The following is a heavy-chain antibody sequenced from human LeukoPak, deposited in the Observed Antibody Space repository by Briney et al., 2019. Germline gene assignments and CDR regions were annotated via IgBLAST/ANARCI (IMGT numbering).Heavy chain of an antibody. V-gene: IGHV3-7*03. CDR2: IKQDGKEK. CDR3: AKVRVGATSHFDY. Sequence: GGSLRLSCAASGFMFRSYWMSWVRQAPGKGLEWVANIKQDGKEKSYVDSVKGRFTISRDNAKNSLYLQMNSLRAEDTALYYCAKVRVGATSHFDYWGQGTLVTVSS. J-gene: IGHJ4*02. CDR1: GFMFRSYW. D-gene: IGHD1-26*01.